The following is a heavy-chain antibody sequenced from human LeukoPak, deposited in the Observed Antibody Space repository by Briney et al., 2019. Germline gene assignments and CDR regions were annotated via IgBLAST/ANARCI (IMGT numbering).Heavy chain of an antibody. D-gene: IGHD3-3*01. CDR1: GVSFSGEY. Sequence: SETLSLTCAVYGVSFSGEYWIWIRQPPGKGLEWFGEINNSGSTNYNPSLKSRVTISVDTPKTQFSLNLSSVTAADPAVYYCARGLRGVLRFLEWLYWGQGTLVTASS. V-gene: IGHV4-34*01. CDR2: INNSGST. J-gene: IGHJ4*02. CDR3: ARGLRGVLRFLEWLY.